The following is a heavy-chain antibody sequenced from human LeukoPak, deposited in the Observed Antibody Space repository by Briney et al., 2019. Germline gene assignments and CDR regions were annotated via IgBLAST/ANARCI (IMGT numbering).Heavy chain of an antibody. D-gene: IGHD2-2*01. CDR1: GYTFTGFG. J-gene: IGHJ5*02. Sequence: ASVKVSCKASGYTFTGFGISWVRQAPGLGLEWMGWISVYTGNRKYAQKFQGRVSMTTDTSASTAYLELRSLRSDDTAVYYCARIACSSSSCTYSGRRRLRGGSLDPWGQGTLVTVSS. CDR2: ISVYTGNR. V-gene: IGHV1-18*01. CDR3: ARIACSSSSCTYSGRRRLRGGSLDP.